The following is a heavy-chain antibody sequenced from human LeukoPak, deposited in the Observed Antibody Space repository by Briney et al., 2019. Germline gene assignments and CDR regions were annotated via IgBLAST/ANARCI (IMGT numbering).Heavy chain of an antibody. CDR2: INPSGGST. Sequence: ASVKVSCKTSGYTFTDYNIHWVRQAPGQGLEWMGIINPSGGSTSYAQKFQGRVTMTRDTSTSTVYMELSSLRSEDTAVYYCARGTDFYGPLTGYWGQGTLVTVSS. V-gene: IGHV1-46*03. CDR1: GYTFTDYN. CDR3: ARGTDFYGPLTGY. D-gene: IGHD3-3*01. J-gene: IGHJ4*02.